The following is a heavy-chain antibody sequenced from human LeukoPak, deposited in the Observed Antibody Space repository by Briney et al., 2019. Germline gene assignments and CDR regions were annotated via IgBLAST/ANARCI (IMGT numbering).Heavy chain of an antibody. CDR3: ARGGDFYDSSGYYDDAFDI. D-gene: IGHD3-22*01. J-gene: IGHJ3*02. Sequence: ASVKVSCKASGYTFTSYAMHWVRQAPGQRLEWMGWINAGNGNTKYSQEFQGRVTITRDTSASTAYMELSSLRSEDTAVYYCARGGDFYDSSGYYDDAFDIWGRGTMVTVSS. CDR1: GYTFTSYA. CDR2: INAGNGNT. V-gene: IGHV1-3*03.